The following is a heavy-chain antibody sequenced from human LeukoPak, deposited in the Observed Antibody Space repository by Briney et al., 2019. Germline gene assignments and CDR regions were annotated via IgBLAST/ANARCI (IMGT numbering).Heavy chain of an antibody. V-gene: IGHV3-23*01. CDR3: AKDVDTSGYYAFAD. D-gene: IGHD3-22*01. Sequence: QTGGSLRLSCAASGFTFSSYAMSWVCQTPGKGLEWVSGISRSADSTYYADSVKGRFSISRDYSRNTVYLQMNSLRAEDTAVYYCAKDVDTSGYYAFADWGQGTLVTVSS. CDR2: ISRSADST. J-gene: IGHJ4*02. CDR1: GFTFSSYA.